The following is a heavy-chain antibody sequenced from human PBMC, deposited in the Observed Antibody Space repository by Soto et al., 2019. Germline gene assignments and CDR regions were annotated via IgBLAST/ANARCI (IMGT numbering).Heavy chain of an antibody. D-gene: IGHD3-22*01. V-gene: IGHV3-23*01. Sequence: GGSLRLSCAASGFTFSSYAMSWVRQAPGKGLEWVSAISGSGGSTYYADSVKGRFTISRDNSKNTLYLQMNSLRAEDTAVYYCAIPYDSSGYYLFDYFDYWGQGTLVTVSS. CDR3: AIPYDSSGYYLFDYFDY. CDR1: GFTFSSYA. J-gene: IGHJ4*02. CDR2: ISGSGGST.